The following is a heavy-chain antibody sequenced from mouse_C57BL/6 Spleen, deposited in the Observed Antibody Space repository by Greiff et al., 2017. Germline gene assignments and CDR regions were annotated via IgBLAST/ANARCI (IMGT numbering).Heavy chain of an antibody. CDR2: IWSGGST. J-gene: IGHJ4*01. V-gene: IGHV2-2*01. D-gene: IGHD1-1*01. Sequence: QVQLKQSGPGLVQPSQSLSITCTVSGFSLTSYGVHWVRPSPGKGLEWLGVIWSGGSTDYNAAFISRLSISKDNSKSQVFFKMNSLQAEDTAIYYCARNHYGSSSGAMDYWGQGTSVTGSS. CDR1: GFSLTSYG. CDR3: ARNHYGSSSGAMDY.